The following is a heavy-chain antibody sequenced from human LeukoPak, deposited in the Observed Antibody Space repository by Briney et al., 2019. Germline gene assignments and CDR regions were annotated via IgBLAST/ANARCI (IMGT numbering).Heavy chain of an antibody. J-gene: IGHJ1*01. CDR1: GFTFSGYS. V-gene: IGHV3-21*04. Sequence: GGSLRLSCAASGFTFSGYSMNWVRQAPGKGLEWVSSISSSSSYIYYADSVKGRFTISRDNANNSISLQMNSLRVEDTALYYCVRSITMFQYWGQGTLVTVSS. CDR3: VRSITMFQY. D-gene: IGHD3-10*01. CDR2: ISSSSSYI.